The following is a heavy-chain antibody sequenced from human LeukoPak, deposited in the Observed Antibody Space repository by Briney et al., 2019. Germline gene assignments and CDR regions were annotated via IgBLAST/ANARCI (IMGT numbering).Heavy chain of an antibody. CDR1: GFTFSSYN. V-gene: IGHV3-21*01. CDR2: ISSTSRSYI. J-gene: IGHJ6*03. CDR3: AREHSGYDFPGRDYYYMDV. Sequence: GGSLRLSCAASGFTFSSYNMNWVRQAPGKGLEWVSSISSTSRSYIYYADSVKGRFTISRDNAKNSLYLQMNSLRAEDTAVYYCAREHSGYDFPGRDYYYMDVWGKGTTVTVSS. D-gene: IGHD5-12*01.